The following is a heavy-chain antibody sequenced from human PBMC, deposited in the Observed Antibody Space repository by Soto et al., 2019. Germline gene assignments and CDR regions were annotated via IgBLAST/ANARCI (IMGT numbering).Heavy chain of an antibody. CDR2: MNPNSGNT. V-gene: IGHV1-8*01. D-gene: IGHD2-2*01. J-gene: IGHJ6*02. CDR1: GYTFTSYD. Sequence: QVQLVQSGAEVKKPGASVKVSCKASGYTFTSYDINWVRQATGQGLEWMGWMNPNSGNTGYAQKFQGRVTMTRNTSISTAYMELSRLRSEDTAVYYCARAATLVEYYYGMDVWGQGTTVTVSS. CDR3: ARAATLVEYYYGMDV.